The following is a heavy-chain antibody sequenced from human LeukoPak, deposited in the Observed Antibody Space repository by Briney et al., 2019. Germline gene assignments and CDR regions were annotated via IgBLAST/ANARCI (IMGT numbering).Heavy chain of an antibody. CDR1: GFTSSSYA. CDR2: ISYDGTNK. V-gene: IGHV3-30-3*01. Sequence: GGSLRLSCAASGFTSSSYAMHWVRQAPGKGLEWVAVISYDGTNKYYADSVKGRFTISRDNSKNTLYLQMNSLRAEDTAVYYCASTYYDGSGFYYFDYWGQGTLVTVSS. D-gene: IGHD3-22*01. CDR3: ASTYYDGSGFYYFDY. J-gene: IGHJ4*02.